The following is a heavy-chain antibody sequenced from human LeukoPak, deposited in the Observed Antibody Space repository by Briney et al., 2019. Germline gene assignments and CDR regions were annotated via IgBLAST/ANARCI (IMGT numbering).Heavy chain of an antibody. Sequence: ASVKVSCKASGGTFSSYAISWVRQAPGQGLEWMGWINTNTGNPTYAQGFTGRFVFSLDTSVSTAYLQISSLKAEDTAVYYCARDYYYDSSGYQSYWGQGTLVTVSS. J-gene: IGHJ4*02. CDR1: GGTFSSYA. CDR3: ARDYYYDSSGYQSY. D-gene: IGHD3-22*01. CDR2: INTNTGNP. V-gene: IGHV7-4-1*02.